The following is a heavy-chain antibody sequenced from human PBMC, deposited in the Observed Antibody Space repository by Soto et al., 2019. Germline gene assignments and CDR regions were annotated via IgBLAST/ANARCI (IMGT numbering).Heavy chain of an antibody. V-gene: IGHV3-23*01. CDR2: ISGSGGST. D-gene: IGHD2-15*01. J-gene: IGHJ4*02. Sequence: TGGSLRLSCAAAGVTCSSYAMSWVRQAPGKGLEWVSAISGSGGSTYYADSVKGRFTISRDNSKNTLYLQMNSLRAEDTAVYYCAKEGYCSGGSCYYFDYWGQGTLVTVSS. CDR1: GVTCSSYA. CDR3: AKEGYCSGGSCYYFDY.